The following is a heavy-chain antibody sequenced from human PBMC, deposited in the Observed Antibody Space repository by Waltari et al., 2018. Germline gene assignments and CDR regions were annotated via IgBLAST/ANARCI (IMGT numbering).Heavy chain of an antibody. D-gene: IGHD2-15*01. CDR2: ISGSGGST. CDR3: AKDNGLLGYYYYGMDV. Sequence: EVQLVESGGGLVQPGGSLRLSCAASGFTSSSYAMSWVRPAPGKGLEWVSAISGSGGSTYYAESVKGRFTISRDNSKNTLYLQMNSLRAEDTAVYYCAKDNGLLGYYYYGMDVWGQGTTVTVSS. CDR1: GFTSSSYA. J-gene: IGHJ6*02. V-gene: IGHV3-23*04.